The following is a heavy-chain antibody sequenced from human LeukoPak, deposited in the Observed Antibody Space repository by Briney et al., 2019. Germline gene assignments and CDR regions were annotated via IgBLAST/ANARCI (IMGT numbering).Heavy chain of an antibody. CDR2: ISTTSSYT. V-gene: IGHV3-21*01. CDR1: GFSFSTYA. J-gene: IGHJ3*02. Sequence: GGSLRLSCAASGFSFSTYAISWVRQAPGKGLEWVSCISTTSSYTFYADSVRGRFTISRDNAKNSVYLQMDSLRAEDTAVYYCARGGIITSYSFEIWGQGTMVTVSS. CDR3: ARGGIITSYSFEI. D-gene: IGHD1-26*01.